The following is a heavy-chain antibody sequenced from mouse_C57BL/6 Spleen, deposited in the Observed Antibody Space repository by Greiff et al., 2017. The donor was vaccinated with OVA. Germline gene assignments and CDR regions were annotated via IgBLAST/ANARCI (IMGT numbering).Heavy chain of an antibody. CDR1: GYSITSGYY. CDR3: ASHSSGYLSFDY. D-gene: IGHD3-2*02. CDR2: ISYDGSN. V-gene: IGHV3-6*01. J-gene: IGHJ2*01. Sequence: EVQLKESGPGLVKPSQSLSLTCSVTGYSITSGYYWNWIRQFPGNKLEWMGYISYDGSNNYNPSLKNRISITRDTSKNQFFLKLNSVTTEDTATYYCASHSSGYLSFDYWGQGTTLTVSS.